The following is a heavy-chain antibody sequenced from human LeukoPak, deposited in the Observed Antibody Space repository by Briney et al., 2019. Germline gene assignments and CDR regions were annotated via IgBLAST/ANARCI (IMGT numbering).Heavy chain of an antibody. CDR2: IYYSGST. Sequence: PSQTLSLTCTVSGGSISSGDYYWNWIRQPPGKGLEWIGYIYYSGSTYYNPSPKSRVTISLDTSKTQFSLRLSSVTAADTAVYYCSRGLRGRSGYYFDSWGQGTLVTVSS. CDR3: SRGLRGRSGYYFDS. V-gene: IGHV4-30-4*01. CDR1: GGSISSGDYY. J-gene: IGHJ4*02.